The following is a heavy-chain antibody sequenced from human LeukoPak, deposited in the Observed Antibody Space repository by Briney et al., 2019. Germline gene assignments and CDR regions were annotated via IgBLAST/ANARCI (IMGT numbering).Heavy chain of an antibody. CDR3: AKDSRSYYTSDY. J-gene: IGHJ4*02. CDR2: IRYDGSNK. D-gene: IGHD3-10*01. V-gene: IGHV3-30*02. Sequence: GGSLRLSCAASAFTFNNYDMHWVRQAPGKGLEWVAFIRYDGSNKYYADFVEGRLTISRDNSKNTLYLLMNSLRAEDTAVYYCAKDSRSYYTSDYWGQGTLVTVSS. CDR1: AFTFNNYD.